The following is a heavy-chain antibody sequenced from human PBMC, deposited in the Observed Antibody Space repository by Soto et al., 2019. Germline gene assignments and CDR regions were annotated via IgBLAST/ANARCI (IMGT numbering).Heavy chain of an antibody. Sequence: GGSLRLSCAASGFTFSSYGMHWVRQAPGKGLEWVAVISYDGSNKYYADSVKGRFTISRDNSKNTLYLQMNSLRAEDTAVYYCAKDLIPGYSGYVPKVYPDYYYYGMDVWGQGTKVTVSS. V-gene: IGHV3-30*18. D-gene: IGHD5-12*01. CDR1: GFTFSSYG. J-gene: IGHJ6*02. CDR3: AKDLIPGYSGYVPKVYPDYYYYGMDV. CDR2: ISYDGSNK.